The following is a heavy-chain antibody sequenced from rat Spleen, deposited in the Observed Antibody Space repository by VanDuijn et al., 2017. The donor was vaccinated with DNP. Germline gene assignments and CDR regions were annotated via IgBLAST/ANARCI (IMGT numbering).Heavy chain of an antibody. D-gene: IGHD4-3*01. V-gene: IGHV3-3*01. CDR1: GYSITSNFR. CDR3: YNSGFAMDA. J-gene: IGHJ4*01. CDR2: INGAGNT. Sequence: EVQLQESGPGLVKPSQSLSLTCSVTGYSITSNFRWSWIRKFPGNKLEWMGYINGAGNTNYNPSLKSRISITRDTSKNQFFLQVNSVTTEDSATYYCYNSGFAMDAWGQGTSVTVSS.